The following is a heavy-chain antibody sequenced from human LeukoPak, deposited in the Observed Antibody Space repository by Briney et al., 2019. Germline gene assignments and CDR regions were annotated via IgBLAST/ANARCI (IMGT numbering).Heavy chain of an antibody. V-gene: IGHV5-51*01. J-gene: IGHJ4*02. Sequence: PGESLKISCKGSGYSFTTHWIGWVRQMPGKGLEWMGIIYPGDSETRYSPSFEGQVTISADRSISTAYLQWSSLKASDTALYYCARVWLQSTFADYWGQGTLVTVSS. CDR1: GYSFTTHW. D-gene: IGHD5-24*01. CDR2: IYPGDSET. CDR3: ARVWLQSTFADY.